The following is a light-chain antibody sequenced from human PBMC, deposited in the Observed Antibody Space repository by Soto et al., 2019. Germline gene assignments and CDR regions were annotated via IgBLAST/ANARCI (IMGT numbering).Light chain of an antibody. CDR2: DAS. V-gene: IGKV1-17*01. Sequence: DLQMTQSPSSLSASVGDRVTITCRASQGIRNDLAWYQQKPGKAPKRLIYDASSLQRGVPPRFSGSGSGTEFTLTVSSLQPEDFATYYCLQHKSYPPTFGQGTKVEIK. J-gene: IGKJ1*01. CDR3: LQHKSYPPT. CDR1: QGIRND.